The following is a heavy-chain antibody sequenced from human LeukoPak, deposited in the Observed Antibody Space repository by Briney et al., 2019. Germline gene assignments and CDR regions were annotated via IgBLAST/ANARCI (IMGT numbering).Heavy chain of an antibody. CDR1: GYTLTELS. CDR3: ATDSGYSYGYDAFDI. CDR2: FDPEDGET. D-gene: IGHD5-18*01. J-gene: IGHJ3*02. V-gene: IGHV1-24*01. Sequence: GASVKVSCKASGYTLTELSMHWVRQAPGKGLEWMGGFDPEDGETIYAQKFQGRVTMTEDTSTDTAYMELSSLRSEDTAVYYCATDSGYSYGYDAFDIWGQGTMVTVSS.